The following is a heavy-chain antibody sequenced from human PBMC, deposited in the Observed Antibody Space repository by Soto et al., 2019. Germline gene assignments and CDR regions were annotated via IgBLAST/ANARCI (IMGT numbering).Heavy chain of an antibody. Sequence: SETLALTCTVSGSSISSGGYYWSWIRQHPGKGLDRIGYNYYSGSTYYNPSLKSRVTISVDSSKNQLSLKLSSVTAADTAVYYCARGGWIFDYWGQGTLVTVSS. CDR1: GSSISSGGYY. D-gene: IGHD6-19*01. V-gene: IGHV4-31*03. CDR3: ARGGWIFDY. J-gene: IGHJ4*02. CDR2: NYYSGST.